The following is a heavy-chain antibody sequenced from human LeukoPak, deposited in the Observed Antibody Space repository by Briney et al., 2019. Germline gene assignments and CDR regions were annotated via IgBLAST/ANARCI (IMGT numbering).Heavy chain of an antibody. CDR3: ARGGGNVGGYSYGYSPRVILRNSKAPPDFDY. V-gene: IGHV1-46*01. Sequence: ASVKVSCKASGYTFTSYYMHWVRQAPGQGLEWMGIINPSGGSTSYAQKFQGRVTMTRDTSTSTVYMELSSLRSEDTAVYYCARGGGNVGGYSYGYSPRVILRNSKAPPDFDYWGQGTLVTVSS. D-gene: IGHD5-18*01. CDR2: INPSGGST. J-gene: IGHJ4*02. CDR1: GYTFTSYY.